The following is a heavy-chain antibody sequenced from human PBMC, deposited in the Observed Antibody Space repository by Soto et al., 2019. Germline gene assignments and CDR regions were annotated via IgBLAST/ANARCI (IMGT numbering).Heavy chain of an antibody. V-gene: IGHV3-64*01. CDR3: ARARCTNGVCYAPYDD. CDR1: GFIFSTYA. CDR2: ISSNGRST. D-gene: IGHD2-8*01. J-gene: IGHJ1*01. Sequence: EVKLVESGGGLVQPGGSLRLSCATSGFIFSTYAMHWVRQAPGKGLEYVSAISSNGRSTYYANSVKGRFTISRDNSKNTLYLHMDSLRAEAMAVYYCARARCTNGVCYAPYDDWGQGNLVTVSS.